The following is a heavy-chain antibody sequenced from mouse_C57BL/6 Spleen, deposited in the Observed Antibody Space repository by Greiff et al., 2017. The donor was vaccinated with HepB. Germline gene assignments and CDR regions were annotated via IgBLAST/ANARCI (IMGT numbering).Heavy chain of an antibody. Sequence: EVQVVESGEGLVQPGGSLKLSCAASGFTFSSYAMSWVRQTPEKRLEWVAYISSGGDYIYYADTVKGRFTISRDNARNTLYLQMSSLKSEDTAMYYCTTGTLGFAYWGQGTLVTVSA. CDR1: GFTFSSYA. CDR3: TTGTLGFAY. D-gene: IGHD4-1*01. V-gene: IGHV5-9-1*02. J-gene: IGHJ3*01. CDR2: ISSGGDYI.